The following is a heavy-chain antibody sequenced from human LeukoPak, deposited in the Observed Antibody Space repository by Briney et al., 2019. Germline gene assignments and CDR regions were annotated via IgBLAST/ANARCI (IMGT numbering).Heavy chain of an antibody. V-gene: IGHV3-21*01. CDR1: GFTFSSYS. D-gene: IGHD2-2*01. CDR2: ISSSSSYI. CDR3: STSLRWEVPPGISDFG. Sequence: GGSLRLSCAASGFTFSSYSMNWVRQAPGKGLEWVSSISSSSSYIYYADSVRGRFTISRDNAKNSLYLQMNSLRAEDTAVYYCSTSLRWEVPPGISDFGWGQGTLVTVSS. J-gene: IGHJ4*02.